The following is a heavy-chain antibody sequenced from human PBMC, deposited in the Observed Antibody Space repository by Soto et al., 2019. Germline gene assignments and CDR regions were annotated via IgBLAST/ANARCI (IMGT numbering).Heavy chain of an antibody. V-gene: IGHV3-23*01. CDR2: ISGGGTST. D-gene: IGHD2-2*02. CDR1: EFSFNNYD. J-gene: IGHJ4*01. CDR3: TKNFGYCISTSCHIHFDS. Sequence: PGGSLRLSCVASEFSFNNYDMSWVRQVPGKGLEWVSAISGGGTSTYYGDSVKGRFTISRDNSKNTLFLQMDSLRAEDTAVYYCTKNFGYCISTSCHIHFDSWGQGTLVTVSS.